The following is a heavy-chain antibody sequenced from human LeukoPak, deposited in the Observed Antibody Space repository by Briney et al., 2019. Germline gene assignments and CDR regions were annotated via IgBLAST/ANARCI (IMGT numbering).Heavy chain of an antibody. CDR1: GFIFSNYG. CDR3: ARVPFSSGWYDY. J-gene: IGHJ4*02. Sequence: GGSLRLSCAASGFIFSNYGMHWVRHAPGRGLEFVSRISSNGGTTYYADSLKGRFTISRDNSKNTAYLQMASLRPEDMAVYYCARVPFSSGWYDYWGQGTLVTVSS. D-gene: IGHD6-19*01. CDR2: ISSNGGTT. V-gene: IGHV3-64*02.